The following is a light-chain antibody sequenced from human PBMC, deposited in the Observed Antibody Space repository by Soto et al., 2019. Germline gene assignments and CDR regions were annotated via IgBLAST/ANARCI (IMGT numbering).Light chain of an antibody. V-gene: IGLV2-14*01. CDR2: DVT. Sequence: QSVLTQPASVSGSPGQSITISCTGTSSDVGGYNYVSWYQQHPGKAPKLMIYDVTYRPSGVSNRFSGSKSGNTASLTFFGLQAEDEADYYCSSYTSSSTYVFGTGTKVTVL. CDR1: SSDVGGYNY. CDR3: SSYTSSSTYV. J-gene: IGLJ1*01.